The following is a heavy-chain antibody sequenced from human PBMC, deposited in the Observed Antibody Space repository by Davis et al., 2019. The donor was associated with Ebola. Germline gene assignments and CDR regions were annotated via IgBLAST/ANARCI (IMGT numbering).Heavy chain of an antibody. CDR1: GFNFEIYA. D-gene: IGHD5-18*01. V-gene: IGHV3-9*01. CDR3: AKDRTMDTGTFKEYYFDH. CDR2: ISWNSKSI. J-gene: IGHJ4*02. Sequence: PGGSLGLSCVASGFNFEIYAMHWVRQAPGKGLEWVSSISWNSKSIGYADSVRGRFTISRDNAKNSLYLQMSNLTAEDTALYYCAKDRTMDTGTFKEYYFDHWGQGALVTVSS.